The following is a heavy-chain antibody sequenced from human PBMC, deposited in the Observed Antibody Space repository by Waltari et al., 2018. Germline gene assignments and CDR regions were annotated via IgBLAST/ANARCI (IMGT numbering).Heavy chain of an antibody. CDR1: GCAINSSSYY. CDR3: AREGDSLPTHWFDP. D-gene: IGHD2-21*02. V-gene: IGHV4-39*07. Sequence: QLQMQESGPGLVKPSETLSLTCTVSGCAINSSSYYWGWMRQPPGKGLGWIGSIYYSGSTYYNPSLKSRVTISVDTSKTQCSLKLSSVTAADTAVYYCAREGDSLPTHWFDPWGQGALVTVSS. CDR2: IYYSGST. J-gene: IGHJ5*02.